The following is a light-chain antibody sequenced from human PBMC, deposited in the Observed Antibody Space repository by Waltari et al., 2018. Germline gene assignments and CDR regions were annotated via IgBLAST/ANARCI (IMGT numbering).Light chain of an antibody. Sequence: QSVLTQPPSASGTPGQRVTISCSGSSSNIGSNTVNWYQQLPGMAPKLLIYSNNQRPSGAPDRFSGSKSGTSASLAISGLQSEDEADYYCAAWDDSLNGWVFGGGTKLTVL. CDR2: SNN. CDR3: AAWDDSLNGWV. J-gene: IGLJ3*02. V-gene: IGLV1-44*01. CDR1: SSNIGSNT.